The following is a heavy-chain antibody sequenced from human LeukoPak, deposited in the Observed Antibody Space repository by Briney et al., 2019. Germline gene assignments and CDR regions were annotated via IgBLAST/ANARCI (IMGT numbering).Heavy chain of an antibody. V-gene: IGHV1-2*06. CDR3: ARDVIYYDSSGYYPCY. CDR1: GYTFTGYY. J-gene: IGHJ4*02. D-gene: IGHD3-22*01. Sequence: ASVKVSCKASGYTFTGYYMHWVRQAPGQGLEWMGRINPNSGGTNYAQKFQGRVTMTRDTSISTAYMELSRLTSDDTAVYYCARDVIYYDSSGYYPCYWGQGTLVTVSS. CDR2: INPNSGGT.